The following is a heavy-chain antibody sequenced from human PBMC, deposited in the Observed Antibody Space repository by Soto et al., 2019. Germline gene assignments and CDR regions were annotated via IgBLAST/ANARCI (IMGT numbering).Heavy chain of an antibody. CDR2: INHSGST. D-gene: IGHD3-9*01. Sequence: QVQLQQWGAGLLKPSETLSLTCAVYGGSFSGYYWSWIRQPPGKGLEWIGEINHSGSTNYNPSLKSRVTISVDTSKNQFSLKLSSVTAADTAVYYCAREGGLRYFDWFKFSLLYFDYWGLGTLVTVSS. J-gene: IGHJ4*02. CDR3: AREGGLRYFDWFKFSLLYFDY. V-gene: IGHV4-34*01. CDR1: GGSFSGYY.